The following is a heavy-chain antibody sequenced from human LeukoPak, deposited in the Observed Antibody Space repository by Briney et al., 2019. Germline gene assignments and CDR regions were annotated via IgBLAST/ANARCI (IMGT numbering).Heavy chain of an antibody. V-gene: IGHV3-53*01. D-gene: IGHD4-23*01. CDR1: GFTVSSNY. Sequence: PGGSLRLSCAASGFTVSSNYMSWVRQAPGKGLEWVSVIYSGGSTYYADSVKGRFTISRDNSKNTLYLQMNSLRAEDTAVYYCARAASRLVTLDYWGQGTLVTVSS. CDR2: IYSGGST. J-gene: IGHJ4*02. CDR3: ARAASRLVTLDY.